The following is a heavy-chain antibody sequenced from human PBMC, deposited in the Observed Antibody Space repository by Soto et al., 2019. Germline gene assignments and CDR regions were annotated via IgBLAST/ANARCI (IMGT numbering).Heavy chain of an antibody. J-gene: IGHJ6*02. CDR1: GGSISSGGYY. V-gene: IGHV4-31*03. CDR2: IYYSGST. CDR3: AREMATNPNHYYYGMDV. Sequence: SETLSLTCPVSGGSISSGGYYWSWIRQHPGKGLEWIGYIYYSGSTNYNPSLKSRVTISVDTSKNQFSLKLSSVTAADTAVYYCAREMATNPNHYYYGMDVWGQGTTVTVSS. D-gene: IGHD5-12*01.